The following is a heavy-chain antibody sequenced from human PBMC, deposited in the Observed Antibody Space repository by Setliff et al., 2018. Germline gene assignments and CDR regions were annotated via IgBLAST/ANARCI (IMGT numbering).Heavy chain of an antibody. D-gene: IGHD3-16*01. CDR1: GGTFSSSG. J-gene: IGHJ5*01. CDR2: FIPILGAT. Sequence: SVKVSCKSSGGTFSSSGITWVRQAPGQGLQWLGRFIPILGATNYAQNFQGRVTITADESTSTGYMELRSLRSDDTAVYYCARELRSPYWHLESWGQGTQVTVSS. CDR3: ARELRSPYWHLES. V-gene: IGHV1-69*13.